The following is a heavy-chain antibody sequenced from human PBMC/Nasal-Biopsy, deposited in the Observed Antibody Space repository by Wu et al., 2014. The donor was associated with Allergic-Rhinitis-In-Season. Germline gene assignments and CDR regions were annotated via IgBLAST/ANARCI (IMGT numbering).Heavy chain of an antibody. D-gene: IGHD3-22*01. V-gene: IGHV2-70*01. J-gene: IGHJ4*02. CDR3: ARMNYYDGGGYYGPFDY. CDR1: GFSPSTSGIS. Sequence: ALVKPTQTLTLTCTFSGFSPSTSGISVSWIRQPPGKALEWLALIDWDDDKYFATSLKTRLTISKDTSKNQVVLTVTHMDPLDTATYYCARMNYYDGGGYYGPFDYWGQGTLVTVSS. CDR2: IDWDDDK.